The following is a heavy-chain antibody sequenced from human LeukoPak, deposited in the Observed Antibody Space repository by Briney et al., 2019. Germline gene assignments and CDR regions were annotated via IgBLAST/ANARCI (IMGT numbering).Heavy chain of an antibody. J-gene: IGHJ4*02. CDR1: GFTFSSYA. CDR3: AKDQYGGNPQYYFDY. CDR2: ISGSGGNT. Sequence: GGSLRLSCAASGFTFSSYAMNWVRQAPGKGLEWVSAISGSGGNTYYADSVKGRFTISRDNSKGTLYLQMNSLRAEDTAVYYCAKDQYGGNPQYYFDYWGQGTLVTVSS. D-gene: IGHD4-23*01. V-gene: IGHV3-23*01.